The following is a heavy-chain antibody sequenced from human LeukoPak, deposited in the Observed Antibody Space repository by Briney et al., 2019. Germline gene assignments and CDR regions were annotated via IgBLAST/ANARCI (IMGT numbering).Heavy chain of an antibody. CDR3: VKDLSFESSGYVFDY. CDR1: GFTFEDYT. V-gene: IGHV3-43*01. J-gene: IGHJ4*01. CDR2: ISWDGTP. Sequence: PGGSLRLSCAASGFTFEDYTMHWVRQAPGKTLEWVSLISWDGTPYYTDSVKGRFTISRDNSKNSLYLQMDTLRSEDTAFYYCVKDLSFESSGYVFDYWGHGTLVTVSS. D-gene: IGHD3-22*01.